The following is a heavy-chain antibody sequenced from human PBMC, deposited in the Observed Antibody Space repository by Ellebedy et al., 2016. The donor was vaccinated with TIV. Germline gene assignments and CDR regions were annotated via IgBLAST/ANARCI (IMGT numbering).Heavy chain of an antibody. D-gene: IGHD2-21*02. J-gene: IGHJ4*02. CDR3: ARTDPWQPIDD. V-gene: IGHV4-39*01. Sequence: MPSETLSLTCSVSGGSVSSTRYYRAWIRQPPGKGLEYIGSVYYSGSPYYNPSFKSRVTLSADTSKNQFSLNLRTVTAADTAVYYCARTDPWQPIDDWGQGILVPVSS. CDR2: VYYSGSP. CDR1: GGSVSSTRYY.